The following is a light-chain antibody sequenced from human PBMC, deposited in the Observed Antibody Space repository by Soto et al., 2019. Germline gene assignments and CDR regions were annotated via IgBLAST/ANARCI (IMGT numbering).Light chain of an antibody. V-gene: IGKV3-15*01. J-gene: IGKJ1*01. CDR1: PSVSGSN. CDR3: QQYYSFPRT. CDR2: GAS. Sequence: EIVLTQSPGTLSLSPGERATLSCRASPSVSGSNLAWYQQKPGRAPRLVIYGASTRATGIPVRFSGSGSGTDFTLTISCLQSEDFATYYCQQYYSFPRTFGQGTKVDIK.